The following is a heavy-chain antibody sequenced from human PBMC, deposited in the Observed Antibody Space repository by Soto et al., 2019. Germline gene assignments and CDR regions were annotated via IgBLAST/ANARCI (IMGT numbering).Heavy chain of an antibody. D-gene: IGHD2-2*01. CDR3: ARAYCSSTSCYAFDY. CDR2: IYYSGST. V-gene: IGHV4-59*08. J-gene: IGHJ4*02. CDR1: GGSISSYY. Sequence: PSETLSLTCTVSGGSISSYYWSWIRQPPGKGLEWIGYIYYSGSTNYNPSLKSRVTISVDTSKNQFSLKLSSVTAADTAVYYCARAYCSSTSCYAFDYWGQGTLVTVSS.